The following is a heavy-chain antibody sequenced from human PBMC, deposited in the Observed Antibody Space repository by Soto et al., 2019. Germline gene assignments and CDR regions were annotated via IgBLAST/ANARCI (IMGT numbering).Heavy chain of an antibody. Sequence: QVRLVESGGGVVQPGRSLRLSCAASGFTFSNYVIHWVRQAPGKGLEWVAGISYDGSNTYYADSVKGRFTISRDNSKSTPYLETNKLRAEDTAVYHWAKSVIAYTNLFDPWGQGTLVTVSS. CDR2: ISYDGSNT. CDR1: GFTFSNYV. D-gene: IGHD2-21*01. J-gene: IGHJ5*02. V-gene: IGHV3-30*18. CDR3: AKSVIAYTNLFDP.